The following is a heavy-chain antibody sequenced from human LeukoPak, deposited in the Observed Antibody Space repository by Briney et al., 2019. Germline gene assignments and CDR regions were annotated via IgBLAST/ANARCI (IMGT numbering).Heavy chain of an antibody. J-gene: IGHJ4*02. V-gene: IGHV5-51*01. CDR2: IYPGDSDT. CDR1: GYRFTSYW. CDR3: ARQLYCSGGSCRNFDY. Sequence: GGALKISCKGSGYRFTSYWIGWVRQMPGKGLEGMGIIYPGDSDTRYSPAFQGQVTISADKSISTAYLQWSSLKASDTAMYYCARQLYCSGGSCRNFDYWGQGTLVTVSS. D-gene: IGHD2-15*01.